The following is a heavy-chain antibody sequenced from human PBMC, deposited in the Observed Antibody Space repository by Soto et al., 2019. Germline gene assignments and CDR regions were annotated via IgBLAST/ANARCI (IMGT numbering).Heavy chain of an antibody. J-gene: IGHJ5*02. V-gene: IGHV1-18*01. CDR2: ISAYNGNT. Sequence: ASVKVSCKASGYTFTSYGISWVRQAPGQGLEWMGWISAYNGNTNYAQKLQGRVTMTTDTSTSTAYMELRSLRSDDTAVYYCARANSYYDFWSGSRPNYNWFDPWGQGTLVTVS. CDR1: GYTFTSYG. D-gene: IGHD3-3*01. CDR3: ARANSYYDFWSGSRPNYNWFDP.